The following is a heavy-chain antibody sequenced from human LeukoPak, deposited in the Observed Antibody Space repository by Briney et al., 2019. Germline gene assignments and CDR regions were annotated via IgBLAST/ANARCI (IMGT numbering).Heavy chain of an antibody. D-gene: IGHD3-22*01. J-gene: IGHJ4*02. CDR1: GFTFSSYW. V-gene: IGHV3-74*01. CDR2: INSDGSST. Sequence: GGSLRLSCAASGFTFSSYWMHWVRHAPGKGLVWVSRINSDGSSTSYADSVKGRFTISRDNAKNSLYLQMNSLRAEDTALYYCAKDMGAWDSSGYYDYWGQGTLVTVSS. CDR3: AKDMGAWDSSGYYDY.